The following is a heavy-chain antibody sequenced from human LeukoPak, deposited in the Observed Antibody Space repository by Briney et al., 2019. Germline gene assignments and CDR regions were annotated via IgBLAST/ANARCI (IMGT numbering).Heavy chain of an antibody. V-gene: IGHV3-21*01. D-gene: IGHD3-22*01. Sequence: AGGSLRLSCAASGFTFSSYSMNWVRQAPGKGLEWASSISSSSSYIYYADSVKGRFTISRDNAKNSLYLQMNSLRAEDTAVYYCASLLDYYDSSGYHSWDQGTLVTVSS. CDR3: ASLLDYYDSSGYHS. J-gene: IGHJ4*02. CDR1: GFTFSSYS. CDR2: ISSSSSYI.